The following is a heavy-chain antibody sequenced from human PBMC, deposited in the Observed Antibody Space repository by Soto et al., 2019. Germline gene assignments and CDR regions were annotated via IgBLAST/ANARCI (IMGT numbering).Heavy chain of an antibody. V-gene: IGHV4-34*01. CDR2: INHSGST. CDR1: GGSFSGYY. CDR3: ARGARLGYCSGGSCYPSSHNWFDP. Sequence: KPSETLSLTCAVYGGSFSGYYWSWIRQPPGKGLEWIGEINHSGSTNYNPSLKSRVTISVDTSKNQFSLKLSSVTAADTAVYYCARGARLGYCSGGSCYPSSHNWFDPWGQGTLVTVSS. D-gene: IGHD2-15*01. J-gene: IGHJ5*02.